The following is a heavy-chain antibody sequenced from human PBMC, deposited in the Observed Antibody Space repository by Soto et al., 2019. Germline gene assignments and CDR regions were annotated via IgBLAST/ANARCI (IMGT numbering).Heavy chain of an antibody. V-gene: IGHV3-21*01. CDR3: ARDSGRSDYDILTVYYPVPDAFDI. J-gene: IGHJ3*02. Sequence: EVQLVESGGGLVKPGGSLRLSCAASGFTFSSYSMNWVRQAPGKGLEWVSSISSSSSYIYYADSVKGRFTISRDNAKNLLYLQMNSLRAEDTAVYYCARDSGRSDYDILTVYYPVPDAFDIWGQGTMVTVSS. D-gene: IGHD3-9*01. CDR1: GFTFSSYS. CDR2: ISSSSSYI.